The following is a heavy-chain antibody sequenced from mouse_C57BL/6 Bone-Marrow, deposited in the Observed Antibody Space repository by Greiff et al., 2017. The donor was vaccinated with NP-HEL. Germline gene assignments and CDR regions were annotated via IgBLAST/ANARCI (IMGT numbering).Heavy chain of an antibody. Sequence: EVQLVESGGGLVKPGGSLKLSCAASGFTFSDYGMHWVRQAPEKGLEWVAYISSGSSTIYYADTVKGRFTISRDNAKNTLFLQMTRLRSEDTAMYYGARPHYDYGGGFAYWGQGTLVTVSA. CDR2: ISSGSSTI. D-gene: IGHD2-4*01. J-gene: IGHJ3*01. V-gene: IGHV5-17*01. CDR3: ARPHYDYGGGFAY. CDR1: GFTFSDYG.